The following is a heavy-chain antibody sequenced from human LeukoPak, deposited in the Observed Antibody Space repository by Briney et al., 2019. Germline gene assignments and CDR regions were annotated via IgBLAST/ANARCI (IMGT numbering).Heavy chain of an antibody. CDR2: ISGSGGST. CDR1: GFTFTNYD. CDR3: GRDSLGGDY. Sequence: GGSLRLSCAASGFTFTNYDMSWVRQAPGKGLEWVSAISGSGGSTYFADSVKGRFTISRDNSQNTLYLQMNRLRAEDTAVYYCGRDSLGGDYWGQGTLVTVSS. D-gene: IGHD3-16*01. J-gene: IGHJ4*02. V-gene: IGHV3-23*01.